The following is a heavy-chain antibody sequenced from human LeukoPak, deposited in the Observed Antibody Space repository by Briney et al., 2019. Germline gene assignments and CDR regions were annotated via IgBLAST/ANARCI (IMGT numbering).Heavy chain of an antibody. V-gene: IGHV3-30*03. CDR2: ISYDGSDK. CDR3: ARGGGRGFSYCLDY. J-gene: IGHJ4*02. D-gene: IGHD5-18*01. CDR1: GITFSSHG. Sequence: GGSLRLSCAASGITFSSHGMHWVRQAPGKGLEWVAVISYDGSDKFYADSVKGRFTISRDNSKNTLYLQMNSLRAEDTAIYYCARGGGRGFSYCLDYWGQGTLVTVSS.